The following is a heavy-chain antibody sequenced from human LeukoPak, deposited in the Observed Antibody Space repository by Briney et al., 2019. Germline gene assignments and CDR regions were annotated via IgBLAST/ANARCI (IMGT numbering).Heavy chain of an antibody. V-gene: IGHV4-59*01. CDR3: ARGAYHFDY. CDR2: IYYSGST. Sequence: SETLSLTCTVSGGSISSYYWSWIRQPPGRGLEWIGYIYYSGSTNYNPSLKSRVTISVDTSKNQFSLKLSSVTAADTAVYYCARGAYHFDYWGQGTRVTVSS. CDR1: GGSISSYY. J-gene: IGHJ4*02. D-gene: IGHD2-2*01.